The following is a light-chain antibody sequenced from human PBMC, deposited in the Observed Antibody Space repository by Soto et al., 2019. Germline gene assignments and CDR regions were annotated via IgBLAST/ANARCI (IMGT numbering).Light chain of an antibody. CDR3: QQSYSTPIT. CDR1: QSISSY. V-gene: IGKV1-39*01. J-gene: IGKJ5*01. Sequence: DIKMNQSLSSLSAYERDRVTITCRASQSISSYLNWYQQKPGKAPKLLIYAASSLQSGVPSRFSGSGSGTDFTLTISSLQPEDFATYYCQQSYSTPITFGQGTRLEIK. CDR2: AAS.